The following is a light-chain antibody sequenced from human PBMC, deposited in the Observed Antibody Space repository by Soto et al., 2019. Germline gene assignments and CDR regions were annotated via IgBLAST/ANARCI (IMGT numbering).Light chain of an antibody. Sequence: DIQLTQSPSLLSASVGDRVTITCRARQDISSFLAWYQQKPGKAPNLLSYAASTLQTGVTSRFSGRGSETYFTLTISSLQPEDYATYYCQQLNIYPHLFGGGTQVEIK. V-gene: IGKV1-9*01. CDR3: QQLNIYPHL. J-gene: IGKJ4*01. CDR2: AAS. CDR1: QDISSF.